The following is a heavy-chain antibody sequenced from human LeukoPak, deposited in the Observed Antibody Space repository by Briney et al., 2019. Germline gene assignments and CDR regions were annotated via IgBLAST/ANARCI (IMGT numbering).Heavy chain of an antibody. J-gene: IGHJ4*02. CDR2: ISGSGGST. D-gene: IGHD3-3*01. Sequence: GGSLRLSCAASGFTFSSYSMNWVRQAPGKGLEWVSAISGSGGSTYYADSVKGRFTISRDNAKNSLYLQVNSLRAEDTAVYYCARISGPWSGYYEETGPDFVYWGQGTLVTVSS. CDR3: ARISGPWSGYYEETGPDFVY. V-gene: IGHV3-21*01. CDR1: GFTFSSYS.